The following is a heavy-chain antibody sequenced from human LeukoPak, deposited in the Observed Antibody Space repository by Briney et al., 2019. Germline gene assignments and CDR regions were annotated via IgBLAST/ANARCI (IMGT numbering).Heavy chain of an antibody. CDR1: GYTLPGYY. J-gene: IGHJ3*02. D-gene: IGHD2-15*01. CDR3: ARETPIGYCSGGSCQDAFDI. V-gene: IGHV1-2*02. Sequence: ASVTVSCKPSGYTLPGYYMHWVRPAPGQGREWVGWINPNSGGTNNAQKFQGRVTMTRDTSISTAYMELSSLRSDDTAVYYCARETPIGYCSGGSCQDAFDIWGQGTMVTVSS. CDR2: INPNSGGT.